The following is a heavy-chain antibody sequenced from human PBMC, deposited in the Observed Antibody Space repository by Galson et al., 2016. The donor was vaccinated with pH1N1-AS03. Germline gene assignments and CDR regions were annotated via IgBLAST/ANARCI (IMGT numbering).Heavy chain of an antibody. J-gene: IGHJ6*02. Sequence: SVKVSCKVSGYTLTELSMHWVRQGPGKGLEWMGGFDPEDGEAIYAQKFQGRVTLTVDTSTDKAYMEVSRLKSEDTAVYYCATGLSVAGTPYEYYGVDVWGQGTTVIVSS. CDR2: FDPEDGEA. D-gene: IGHD6-19*01. CDR3: ATGLSVAGTPYEYYGVDV. V-gene: IGHV1-24*01. CDR1: GYTLTELS.